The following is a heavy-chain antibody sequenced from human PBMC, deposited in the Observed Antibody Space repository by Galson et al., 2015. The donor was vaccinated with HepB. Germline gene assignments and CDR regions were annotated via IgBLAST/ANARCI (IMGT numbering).Heavy chain of an antibody. D-gene: IGHD6-13*01. CDR3: ARDSPTKYSSSWSYYFDY. V-gene: IGHV1-3*01. CDR2: INAGNGNT. J-gene: IGHJ4*02. CDR1: GYTFTSYA. Sequence: ASGYTFTSYAMHWVRQAPGQRLEWMGWINAGNGNTKYSQKFQGRVTITRDTSASTAYMELSSLRSEDTAVYYCARDSPTKYSSSWSYYFDYWGQGTLVTVSS.